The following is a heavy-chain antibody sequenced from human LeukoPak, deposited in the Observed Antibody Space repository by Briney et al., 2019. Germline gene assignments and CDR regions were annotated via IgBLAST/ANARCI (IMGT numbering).Heavy chain of an antibody. CDR3: ARGAVSGAPREVDY. J-gene: IGHJ4*02. CDR1: GSTFSIYS. CDR2: ISRSSDYI. V-gene: IGHV3-21*01. Sequence: KPGGSLRLSCAASGSTFSIYSMNWVRQAPGKGLEWVSSISRSSDYIYYADSVKGRFTISRDNAKNSLYLQMSSLKAEDTAVYYCARGAVSGAPREVDYWGQGTLVTVSS. D-gene: IGHD4-11*01.